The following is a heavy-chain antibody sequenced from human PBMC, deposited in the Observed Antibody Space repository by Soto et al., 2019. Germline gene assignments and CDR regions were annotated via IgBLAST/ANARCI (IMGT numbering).Heavy chain of an antibody. CDR1: GGSISSYY. Sequence: QVQLQESGPGLVKPSETLSLTCTVSGGSISSYYWSWIRQPPGKGLEWIGYIYYSGSTNYNPSLKSRVTISVDTSKNQFSLKLSSVTAADTAVYYCAREVVPGDEYYFDYWGQGTLVTVSS. CDR2: IYYSGST. CDR3: AREVVPGDEYYFDY. D-gene: IGHD2-2*01. J-gene: IGHJ4*02. V-gene: IGHV4-59*01.